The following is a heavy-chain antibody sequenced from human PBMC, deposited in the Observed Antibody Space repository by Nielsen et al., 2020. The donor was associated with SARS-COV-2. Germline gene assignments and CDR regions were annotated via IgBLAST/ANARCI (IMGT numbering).Heavy chain of an antibody. J-gene: IGHJ3*02. Sequence: GESLKISCAASGFIFSTYWMSWVRQAPGKGLEWVANIKQDGSERYYVDSVKGRFTISRDNDENSLSLQMNSLRAEDTAVYYCARESVTGTDAFDIWGQGTVVTVSS. D-gene: IGHD6-19*01. CDR2: IKQDGSER. V-gene: IGHV3-7*01. CDR3: ARESVTGTDAFDI. CDR1: GFIFSTYW.